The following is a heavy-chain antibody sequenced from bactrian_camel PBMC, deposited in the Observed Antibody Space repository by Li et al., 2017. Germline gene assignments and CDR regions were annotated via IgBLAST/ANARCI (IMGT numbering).Heavy chain of an antibody. D-gene: IGHD5*01. V-gene: IGHV3S40*01. Sequence: QLVESGGGLVQPGGSLRLSCVASGFTFSSYTMSWVRQAPGKGLEWVSAINSGGGSTYCADSVKGRFTISRDNAKNTVYLQMNSLKPEDTALYYCSVATTSATFNYWGQGTQVTVS. J-gene: IGHJ4*01. CDR3: SVATTSATFNY. CDR2: INSGGGST. CDR1: GFTFSSYT.